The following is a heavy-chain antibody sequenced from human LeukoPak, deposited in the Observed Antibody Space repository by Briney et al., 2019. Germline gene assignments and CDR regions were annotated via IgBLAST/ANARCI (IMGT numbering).Heavy chain of an antibody. CDR2: INPSGDGT. CDR1: GHTFTIYY. CDR3: AKETPNTGWFDP. J-gene: IGHJ5*02. V-gene: IGHV1-46*01. D-gene: IGHD1-14*01. Sequence: ASVKVSCKASGHTFTIYYVHLVRQAPGQGLEWMGVINPSGDGTNYPQRFQGRVTLTRDTSTSTVYMELSNLRSEDTAIYYCAKETPNTGWFDPWGQGTLVTVSS.